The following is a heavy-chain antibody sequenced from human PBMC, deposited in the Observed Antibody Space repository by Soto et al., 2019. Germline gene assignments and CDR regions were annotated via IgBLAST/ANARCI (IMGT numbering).Heavy chain of an antibody. V-gene: IGHV1-69*04. CDR3: AKDSRGSGSPNLEFDY. Sequence: KVSCKASGGTFSSYTISWVRQAPGQGLEWMGRIIPILGIANYAQKFQGRFTISRDNSKNTLYLQMNSLRAEDTAVYYCAKDSRGSGSPNLEFDYWGQGTLVTVSS. D-gene: IGHD3-10*01. CDR1: GGTFSSYT. CDR2: IIPILGIA. J-gene: IGHJ4*02.